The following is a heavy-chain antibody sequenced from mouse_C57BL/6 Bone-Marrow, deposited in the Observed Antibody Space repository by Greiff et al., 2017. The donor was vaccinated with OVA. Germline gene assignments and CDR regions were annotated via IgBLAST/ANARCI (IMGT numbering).Heavy chain of an antibody. J-gene: IGHJ4*01. D-gene: IGHD1-1*01. Sequence: EVKLMESGGGLVKPGGSLKLSCAASGFTFSSYTMSWVRQTPEKRLEWVATISGGGGNTYYPDSVKGRFTISRDNAKNTLYLQMSSLRSEDTALYYCARPYGSSYDYAMDYWGQGTSVTVSS. V-gene: IGHV5-9*01. CDR2: ISGGGGNT. CDR1: GFTFSSYT. CDR3: ARPYGSSYDYAMDY.